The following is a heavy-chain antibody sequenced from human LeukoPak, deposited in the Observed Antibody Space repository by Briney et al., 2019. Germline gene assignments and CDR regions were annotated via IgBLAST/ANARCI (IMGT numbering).Heavy chain of an antibody. Sequence: KSSETLSLTCTVSGGSISSYYWSWIRQPPGKGLEWIGYIYYSGSTNYNPSLKSRVTISVDKSKNQFSLKLSSVTAADTAVYYCASYSSSWYDAFDIWGQGTMVTVSS. CDR2: IYYSGST. D-gene: IGHD6-13*01. CDR3: ASYSSSWYDAFDI. CDR1: GGSISSYY. V-gene: IGHV4-59*12. J-gene: IGHJ3*02.